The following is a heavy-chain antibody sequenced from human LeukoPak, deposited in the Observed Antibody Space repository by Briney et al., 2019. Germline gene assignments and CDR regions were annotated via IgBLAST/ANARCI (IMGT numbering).Heavy chain of an antibody. CDR1: GFTFSDYY. CDR3: ARALSFTPGGYSSSQSLLHAFDI. V-gene: IGHV3-11*01. D-gene: IGHD6-13*01. CDR2: ISSSGSTI. Sequence: PGGSLRLSCAASGFTFSDYYMSWIRQAPGKGLEWVSYISSSGSTIYYADSVKGRFTISRDNAKNSLYLQMNSLRAEDTAVYYCARALSFTPGGYSSSQSLLHAFDIWGQGTMVTVSS. J-gene: IGHJ3*02.